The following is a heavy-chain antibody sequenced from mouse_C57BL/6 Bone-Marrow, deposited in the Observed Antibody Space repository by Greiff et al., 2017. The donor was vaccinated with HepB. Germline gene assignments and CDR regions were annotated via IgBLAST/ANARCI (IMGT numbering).Heavy chain of an antibody. V-gene: IGHV1-52*01. Sequence: VKLQQPGAELVRPGSSVKLSCKASGYTFTSYWMHWVKQRPIQGLEWIGNIDPSDSETHYNQKFKDKATLTVDKSSSTAYMQLSSLTSEDSAVYYCARDYYGSSFAYWGQGTLVTVSA. J-gene: IGHJ3*01. CDR3: ARDYYGSSFAY. D-gene: IGHD1-1*01. CDR2: IDPSDSET. CDR1: GYTFTSYW.